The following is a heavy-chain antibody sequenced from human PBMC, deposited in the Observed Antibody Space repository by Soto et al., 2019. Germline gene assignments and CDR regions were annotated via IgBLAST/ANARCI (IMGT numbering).Heavy chain of an antibody. CDR2: IYYSGST. J-gene: IGHJ5*02. CDR3: ARVGVMSGWFDP. D-gene: IGHD2-8*01. Sequence: SETLSLTCTVSGGSISRSSYYWGWIRQPPGKGLEWIGSIYYSGSTYYNPSLKSRVTISVDTSKNQFSLKLSSVTAADTAVYYCARVGVMSGWFDPWGQGTLVTVSS. V-gene: IGHV4-39*01. CDR1: GGSISRSSYY.